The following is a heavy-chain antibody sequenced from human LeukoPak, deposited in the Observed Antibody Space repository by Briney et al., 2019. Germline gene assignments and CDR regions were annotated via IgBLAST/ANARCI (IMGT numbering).Heavy chain of an antibody. CDR3: AREGVAGGAFDI. CDR2: VDPEDGET. J-gene: IGHJ3*02. D-gene: IGHD6-19*01. Sequence: ASVKVSCKVSGYTFTDYYMHWVQQAPGKGLEWMGLVDPEDGETIYAEKFQGRVTITADTSTDTAYMELSSLRSEDTAVYYCAREGVAGGAFDIWGQGTMVTVSS. V-gene: IGHV1-69-2*01. CDR1: GYTFTDYY.